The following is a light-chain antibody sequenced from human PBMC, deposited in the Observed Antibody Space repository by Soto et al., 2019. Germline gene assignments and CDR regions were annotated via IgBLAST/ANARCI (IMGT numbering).Light chain of an antibody. Sequence: EIVMTQSPATLSVSPGERATLSCRASQSISTKLAWYQQKPGQAPRVLIYGASTRATGIPARCSGSGSGTVFTLTISSLQSEDFAVYHCQHYNDWPPTWTFGQGTRVEIK. CDR3: QHYNDWPPTWT. V-gene: IGKV3-15*01. CDR2: GAS. J-gene: IGKJ1*01. CDR1: QSISTK.